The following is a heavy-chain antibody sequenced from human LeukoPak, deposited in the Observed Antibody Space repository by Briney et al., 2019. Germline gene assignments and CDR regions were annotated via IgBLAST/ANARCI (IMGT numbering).Heavy chain of an antibody. Sequence: GSLRLSFAASGFNFSSYTMNWVRQAPGKGLEWVSYISSSSRTTYYADAVKGRFTISRDNAKNSLYLQMNSLRAEDTAVYYCRGVRGGTEADYWGQGTLVTVSS. D-gene: IGHD3-10*01. J-gene: IGHJ4*02. CDR1: GFNFSSYT. V-gene: IGHV3-48*01. CDR2: ISSSSRTT. CDR3: RGVRGGTEADY.